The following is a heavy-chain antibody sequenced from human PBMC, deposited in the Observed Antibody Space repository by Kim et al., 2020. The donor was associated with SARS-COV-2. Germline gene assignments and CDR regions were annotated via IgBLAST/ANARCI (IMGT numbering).Heavy chain of an antibody. D-gene: IGHD3-22*01. Sequence: GGSLRLSCAASGLPFSPYAMTWVRQAPGKGLEWVSSISGGADSTFYADSVKGRFTISRDNSKNTLFLQMNSLRAEDTAVYFCAKVINSDVITTWAFDVWGPGTLVKVSS. CDR1: GLPFSPYA. CDR2: ISGGADST. CDR3: AKVINSDVITTWAFDV. V-gene: IGHV3-23*01. J-gene: IGHJ3*01.